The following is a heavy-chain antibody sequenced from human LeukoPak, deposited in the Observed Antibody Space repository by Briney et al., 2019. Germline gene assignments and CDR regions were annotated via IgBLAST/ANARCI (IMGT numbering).Heavy chain of an antibody. CDR2: ISSSSSYI. CDR3: ARGRGQLVLNYFDY. Sequence: GGSLRLSCAASGFTFSSYSMNWVRQAPGKGLEWVSSISSSSSYIYYADSAKGRFTISRDNAKNSLYLQMNSLRAEDTAVYYCARGRGQLVLNYFDYWGQGTLVTVSS. V-gene: IGHV3-21*01. CDR1: GFTFSSYS. D-gene: IGHD6-13*01. J-gene: IGHJ4*02.